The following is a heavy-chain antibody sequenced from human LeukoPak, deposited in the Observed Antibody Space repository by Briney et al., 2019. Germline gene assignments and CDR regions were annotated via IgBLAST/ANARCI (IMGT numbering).Heavy chain of an antibody. CDR2: ISSSSSYI. CDR3: AKDLRFGTD. CDR1: GFTFSSYS. D-gene: IGHD3/OR15-3a*01. V-gene: IGHV3-21*01. Sequence: GGSLRLSCAASGFTFSSYSMNWVRQAPGKGLEWVSSISSSSSYIYYADSVKGRFTISRDNAKNSLYLQMDSLRAEDTAVYYCAKDLRFGTDGGQGTPVTVSS. J-gene: IGHJ4*02.